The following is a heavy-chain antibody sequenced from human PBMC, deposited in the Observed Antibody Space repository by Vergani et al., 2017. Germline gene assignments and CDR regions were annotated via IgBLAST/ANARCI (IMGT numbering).Heavy chain of an antibody. CDR1: GFTFSSYW. CDR3: ARDMPGIAVAENWFDP. Sequence: EVQLVESGGGLVQPGGSLRLSCAASGFTFSSYWMSWVRKAPGKGLEWVANITQDGSEKYYVDSVKCRITISSDNAKNSLSLQMNSLRAEDTAVYYCARDMPGIAVAENWFDPWGQGTLVTVSS. CDR2: ITQDGSEK. D-gene: IGHD6-19*01. J-gene: IGHJ5*02. V-gene: IGHV3-7*01.